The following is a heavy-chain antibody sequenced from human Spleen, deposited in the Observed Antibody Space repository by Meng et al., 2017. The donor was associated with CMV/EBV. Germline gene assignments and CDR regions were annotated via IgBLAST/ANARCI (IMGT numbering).Heavy chain of an antibody. CDR1: GFNFSTYA. CDR2: IWSDGSNQ. J-gene: IGHJ1*01. CDR3: AKDVVTTFQYFHH. Sequence: GGSLRLSCAVSGFNFSTYAMHWVRQAPRKGLEWVAVIWSDGSNQFYADSVMGRFTISRDNSKNTLYLQMNSLRAEDTAVYYCAKDVVTTFQYFHHWGQGTLVTVSS. D-gene: IGHD2-21*02. V-gene: IGHV3-33*06.